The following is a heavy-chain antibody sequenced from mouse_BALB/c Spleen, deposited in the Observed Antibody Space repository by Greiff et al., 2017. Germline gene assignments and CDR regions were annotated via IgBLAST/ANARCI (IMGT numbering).Heavy chain of an antibody. V-gene: IGHV1-14*01. CDR1: GYTFTSYV. Sequence: EVQLVESGPELVKPGASVKMSCKASGYTFTSYVMHWVKQRPGQGLEWIGYINPDNDGTKYNEKFKGKATLTADKSSSTAYMELSSLTSEDSAVYYCTRVRLYAMDYWGQGTSVTVSS. D-gene: IGHD2-14*01. J-gene: IGHJ4*01. CDR3: TRVRLYAMDY. CDR2: INPDNDGT.